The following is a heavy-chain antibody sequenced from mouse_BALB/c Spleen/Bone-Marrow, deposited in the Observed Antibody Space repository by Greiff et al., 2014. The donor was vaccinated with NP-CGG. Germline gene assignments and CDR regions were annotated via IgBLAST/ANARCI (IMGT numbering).Heavy chain of an antibody. CDR1: GYTFTDYN. D-gene: IGHD1-2*01. J-gene: IGHJ3*01. Sequence: VQLQQSGPELVKPGASVKISCKASGYTFTDYNMHWVKQSHGKGLEWIGYIYPYNGGTGYNQKFKSKATLTVDNSSSAAYMELRSLTSEDSAVYFCARRFITTAAWFAYWGQGTLVTVSA. CDR3: ARRFITTAAWFAY. V-gene: IGHV1S29*02. CDR2: IYPYNGGT.